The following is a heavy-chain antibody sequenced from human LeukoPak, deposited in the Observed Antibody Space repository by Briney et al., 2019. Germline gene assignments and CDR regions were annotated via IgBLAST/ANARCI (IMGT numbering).Heavy chain of an antibody. J-gene: IGHJ6*04. CDR2: ISAYNGNT. CDR1: GYTFTSYG. D-gene: IGHD6-13*01. CDR3: ARDSAAAGTPYGMDV. Sequence: ASVKVSCKASGYTFTSYGISWVRQAPGQGLEWMGWISAYNGNTNYAQKLQGRVTMTTDTSTSTAYMELRSLRSDDTAVYYCARDSAAAGTPYGMDVWGKGTTATVSS. V-gene: IGHV1-18*04.